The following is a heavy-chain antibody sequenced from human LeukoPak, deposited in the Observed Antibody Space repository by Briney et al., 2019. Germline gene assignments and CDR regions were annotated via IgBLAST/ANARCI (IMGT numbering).Heavy chain of an antibody. D-gene: IGHD3-3*01. V-gene: IGHV4-59*01. CDR1: GGSISSYY. Sequence: PSETLSLTCTVSGGSISSYYWSWIRQPPGKGLEGIGYIYYSGSTNYNPSLKSRVTISADTSKKQFSLKLSSVTAADTAVYYCARGSTIFGVVIWNNFDYWGQGTLVTVSS. J-gene: IGHJ4*02. CDR2: IYYSGST. CDR3: ARGSTIFGVVIWNNFDY.